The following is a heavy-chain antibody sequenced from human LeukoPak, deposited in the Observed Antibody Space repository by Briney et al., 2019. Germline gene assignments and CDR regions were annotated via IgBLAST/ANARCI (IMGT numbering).Heavy chain of an antibody. Sequence: GSSVKVSCTASGGTFSSHAISWVRQAPGQGLEWMGGIIPIFGTANYAQKFQGRVTITADESTSTAYMELSSLRSEDTAVYYCARDGGGMVISYWGQGTLVTVSS. CDR3: ARDGGGMVISY. CDR1: GGTFSSHA. J-gene: IGHJ4*02. CDR2: IIPIFGTA. D-gene: IGHD3-16*01. V-gene: IGHV1-69*01.